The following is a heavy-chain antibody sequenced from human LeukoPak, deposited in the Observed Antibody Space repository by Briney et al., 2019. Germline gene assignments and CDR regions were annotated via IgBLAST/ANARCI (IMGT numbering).Heavy chain of an antibody. J-gene: IGHJ6*03. CDR2: IYYSGST. D-gene: IGHD4-17*01. V-gene: IGHV4-59*01. CDR1: GGSISSYY. Sequence: SETLSLTCTVSGGSISSYYWSWVRQPPGKGLEWVGYIYYSGSTNYNTSLKSRVTISVDTSKNQFSLKLGSGTAEDKAGYYCGRAPYGDYVYYYYYMDVWGKGTTVTVSS. CDR3: GRAPYGDYVYYYYYMDV.